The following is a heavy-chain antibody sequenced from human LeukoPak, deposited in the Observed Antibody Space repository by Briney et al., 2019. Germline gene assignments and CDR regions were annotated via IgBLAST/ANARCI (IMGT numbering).Heavy chain of an antibody. CDR1: GYSISSGYY. CDR2: INHTGST. J-gene: IGHJ6*03. Sequence: SETLSLTCTVSGYSISSGYYWTWIRQPPGKGLEWIGEINHTGSTNYNPSLKSRVTISVDTSKNQFSLKMSSVTAADTAVYYCAKRHFQYYYMDVWGKGTTVTVSS. CDR3: AKRHFQYYYMDV. V-gene: IGHV4-38-2*02.